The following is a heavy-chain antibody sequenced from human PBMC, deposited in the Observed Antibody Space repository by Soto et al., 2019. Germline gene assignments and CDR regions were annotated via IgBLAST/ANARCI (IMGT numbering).Heavy chain of an antibody. J-gene: IGHJ3*01. V-gene: IGHV3-53*01. CDR1: GFIVRDNF. D-gene: IGHD1-1*01. CDR3: ARALVELPAHPRLDAFDL. CDR2: LYRGGVA. Sequence: EVQLVESGGGLVQPGGSLRLSCAASGFIVRDNFMIWVRQAPGKGLEWISALYRGGVAYYADAVKGRFIISRDNPENTLYLQMTSLRADDSAIYYCARALVELPAHPRLDAFDLWGQGTVVTVS.